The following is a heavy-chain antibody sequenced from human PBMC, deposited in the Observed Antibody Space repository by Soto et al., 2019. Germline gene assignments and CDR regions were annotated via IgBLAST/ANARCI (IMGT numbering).Heavy chain of an antibody. Sequence: GASVKVSCKASGGTFSSYTISWVRQAPGQGLEWMGRMIPILGIANYAQKFQGRVTMTGNTSTSTAYMELSSLRSEDTAVYYCARGKYSSSWPRAGYYMDVWGKGTSVTVSS. CDR1: GGTFSSYT. D-gene: IGHD6-13*01. CDR2: MIPILGIA. V-gene: IGHV1-69*02. CDR3: ARGKYSSSWPRAGYYMDV. J-gene: IGHJ6*03.